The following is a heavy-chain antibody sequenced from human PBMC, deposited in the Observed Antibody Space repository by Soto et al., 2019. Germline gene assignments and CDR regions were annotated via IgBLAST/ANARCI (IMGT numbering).Heavy chain of an antibody. D-gene: IGHD3-10*01. V-gene: IGHV4-34*01. CDR3: ATHYGSGGFFF. Sequence: SETLSLTCAFYGGSFNDYYWSWIRQSPVKGLEWIAEINHNGITNHNPSLKSRVTISRDASKSQFSLEVNSVTAADTAVYYCATHYGSGGFFFWGQGALVTVSS. CDR2: INHNGIT. CDR1: GGSFNDYY. J-gene: IGHJ4*02.